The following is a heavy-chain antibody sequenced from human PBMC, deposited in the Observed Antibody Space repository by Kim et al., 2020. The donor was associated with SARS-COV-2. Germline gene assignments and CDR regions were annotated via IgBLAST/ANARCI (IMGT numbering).Heavy chain of an antibody. D-gene: IGHD2-15*01. Sequence: GGSLRLSCTASGFTFNTYSVTWVRQAPGKGLEWVSTIAASGDSTYFADSVMGRFTISRDNSMNTLYLQMNSLRAEDTAVYYCAKERVVPAIGDAFDIWGPGTMVTVSS. CDR2: IAASGDST. CDR1: GFTFNTYS. J-gene: IGHJ3*02. CDR3: AKERVVPAIGDAFDI. V-gene: IGHV3-23*01.